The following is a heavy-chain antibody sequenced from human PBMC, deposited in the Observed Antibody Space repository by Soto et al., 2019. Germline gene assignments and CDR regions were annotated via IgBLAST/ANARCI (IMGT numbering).Heavy chain of an antibody. Sequence: ASVKVSCKVSGYTLTELSMHWVRQAPGQGLEWMGIINPSGGSTSYAQKFQGRVTMTRDTSTSTVYMELSSLRSEDTAVYYCARDSGSYSDYWGQGTLVTVSS. CDR1: GYTLTELS. D-gene: IGHD1-26*01. CDR2: INPSGGST. V-gene: IGHV1-46*03. CDR3: ARDSGSYSDY. J-gene: IGHJ4*02.